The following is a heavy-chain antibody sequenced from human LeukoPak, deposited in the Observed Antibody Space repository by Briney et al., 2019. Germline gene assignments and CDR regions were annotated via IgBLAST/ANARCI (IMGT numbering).Heavy chain of an antibody. CDR2: ISSSSSYI. CDR1: GFTFSSYS. CDR3: ARDLAIYSSGWYAAFDI. J-gene: IGHJ3*02. D-gene: IGHD6-19*01. V-gene: IGHV3-21*01. Sequence: PGRSLRLSCAASGFTFSSYSMNWVRQAPGKGLEWVSSISSSSSYIYYADSVKGRFTISRDNAKNSLYLQMNSLRAEDTAVYYCARDLAIYSSGWYAAFDIWGQGTMVTVSS.